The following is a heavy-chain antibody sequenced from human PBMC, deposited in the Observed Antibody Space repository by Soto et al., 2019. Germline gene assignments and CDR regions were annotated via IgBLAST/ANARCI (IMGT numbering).Heavy chain of an antibody. CDR2: ISGSSATT. Sequence: EVQLVESGGTLVQPGGSLRLSCVVSGFSFSDYSMNWVRQAPGKGLEWISYISGSSATTYYGDSVKGRFTISRDNAKNSLYLQMNSLRDDYTGVYFCARGAISRVRGVIPFDVMDVWGQGTTVTVSS. D-gene: IGHD3-10*01. CDR3: ARGAISRVRGVIPFDVMDV. CDR1: GFSFSDYS. J-gene: IGHJ6*02. V-gene: IGHV3-48*02.